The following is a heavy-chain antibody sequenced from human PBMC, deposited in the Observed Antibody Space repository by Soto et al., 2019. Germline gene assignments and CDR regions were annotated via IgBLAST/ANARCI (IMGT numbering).Heavy chain of an antibody. CDR3: VRGGYSYGTNKGEKDYYGSGSYYNGWFDP. CDR1: GGSISSYY. Sequence: SETLSLTCTVSGGSISSYYWSWIRQPPGKGLEWIGYIYYSGSTNYNPSLKSRVTISVDTSKNQFSLKLSSVTAADTAVYYCVRGGYSYGTNKGEKDYYGSGSYYNGWFDPWGQGTLVTVSS. CDR2: IYYSGST. D-gene: IGHD3-10*01. V-gene: IGHV4-59*01. J-gene: IGHJ5*02.